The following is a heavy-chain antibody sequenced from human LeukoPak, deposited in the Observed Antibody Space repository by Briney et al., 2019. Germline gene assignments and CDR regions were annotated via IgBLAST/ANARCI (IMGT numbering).Heavy chain of an antibody. V-gene: IGHV3-7*01. CDR3: AELGITMIGGV. CDR2: IKQDGSEK. Sequence: GGSLRLSCAASGFTFGIYAMSWVRQAPGKGLEWVANIKQDGSEKYYVDSVKGRFTISRDNAKNSLYLQMNSLRAEDTAVYYCAELGITMIGGVWGKGTTVTISS. CDR1: GFTFGIYA. J-gene: IGHJ6*04. D-gene: IGHD3-10*02.